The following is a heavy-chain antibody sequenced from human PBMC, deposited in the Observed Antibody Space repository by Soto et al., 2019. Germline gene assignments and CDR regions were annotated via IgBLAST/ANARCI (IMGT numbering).Heavy chain of an antibody. J-gene: IGHJ4*02. CDR3: AGSVAGTGIDDY. CDR1: GFTFSSYA. CDR2: ISYDGSNK. Sequence: GGSLRLSCAASGFTFSSYAMHWVRQAPGKGLEWVAVISYDGSNKYYADSVKGRFTISRDNSKNTLYLQMNSLRAEDTAVYYCAGSVAGTGIDDYWGQGTLVTVSS. V-gene: IGHV3-30-3*01. D-gene: IGHD6-19*01.